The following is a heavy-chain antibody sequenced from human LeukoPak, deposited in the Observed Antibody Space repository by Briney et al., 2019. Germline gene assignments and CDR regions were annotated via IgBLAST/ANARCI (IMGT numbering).Heavy chain of an antibody. D-gene: IGHD1-26*01. J-gene: IGHJ4*02. CDR2: ISSSSNYI. CDR1: GFTFSRYS. Sequence: GGSLRLSCAASGFTFSRYSMNWVRQAQGKGLEWVSSISSSSNYIYYADSVKGRFTISRDNAKNSLYLQMNSLRAEDTAVYYCARGGGGSYYHLLDYWGQGTLVTVSS. V-gene: IGHV3-21*01. CDR3: ARGGGGSYYHLLDY.